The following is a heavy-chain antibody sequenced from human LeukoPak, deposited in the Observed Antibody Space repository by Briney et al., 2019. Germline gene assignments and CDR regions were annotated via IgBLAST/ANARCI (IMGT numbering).Heavy chain of an antibody. Sequence: SETLSLTCAVYGGSFSGYYWSWIRQPPGKGLEWIGEINHSGSTNYNPSLKSRVTISVDTSKNQFSLRLSSVTAADTAVYYCARVYSSSWLRSEYFQHWGQGTLVTVSS. D-gene: IGHD6-13*01. CDR1: GGSFSGYY. V-gene: IGHV4-34*01. CDR3: ARVYSSSWLRSEYFQH. J-gene: IGHJ1*01. CDR2: INHSGST.